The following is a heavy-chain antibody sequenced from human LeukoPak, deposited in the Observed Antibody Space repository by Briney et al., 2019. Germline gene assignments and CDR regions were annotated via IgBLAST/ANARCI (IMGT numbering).Heavy chain of an antibody. D-gene: IGHD6-19*01. J-gene: IGHJ4*02. V-gene: IGHV1-8*01. CDR1: GYTFTSYD. CDR2: MNPNSGNT. CDR3: ARGFHSSGLRGR. Sequence: ASVKVSCTASGYTFTSYDINWGRQATGQGLGWMGLMNPNSGNTGYAQKFQGRVTMTRNTSISTAYMELSRLRSENTAVYYCARGFHSSGLRGRWGQGTLVTVSS.